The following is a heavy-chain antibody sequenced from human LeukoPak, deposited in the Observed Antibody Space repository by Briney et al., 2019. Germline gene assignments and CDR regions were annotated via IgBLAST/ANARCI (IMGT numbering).Heavy chain of an antibody. CDR1: GGSISSDDYY. D-gene: IGHD2-21*01. V-gene: IGHV4-30-4*01. J-gene: IGHJ4*01. Sequence: SQTLSLTCTVSGGSISSDDYYWGWIRQPPGKDLECLGYKSSSGSTYYNPSLESRIIISLDISNKQFSLKLSAVTAEDTAVYYCARYNYCGADAGCRRNFDFWGHGTLVTVSS. CDR2: KSSSGST. CDR3: ARYNYCGADAGCRRNFDF.